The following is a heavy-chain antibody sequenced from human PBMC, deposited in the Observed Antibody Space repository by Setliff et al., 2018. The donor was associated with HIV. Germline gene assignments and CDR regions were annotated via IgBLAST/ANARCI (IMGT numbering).Heavy chain of an antibody. D-gene: IGHD3-22*01. CDR2: LSAYNGNT. CDR3: AREIGDYYDSSGYYPPTDYYYGMDV. J-gene: IGHJ6*02. V-gene: IGHV1-18*01. Sequence: ASVKVSCKASGYTFTSYGISWVRQAPGQGLEWMGWLSAYNGNTNYAQKLQGRVTMTTDTSTSTAYMELRSLRSDDTAVYYCAREIGDYYDSSGYYPPTDYYYGMDVWGQGTTVTVSS. CDR1: GYTFTSYG.